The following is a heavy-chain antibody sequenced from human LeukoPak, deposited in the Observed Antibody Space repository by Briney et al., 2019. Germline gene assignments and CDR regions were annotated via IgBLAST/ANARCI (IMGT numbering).Heavy chain of an antibody. V-gene: IGHV3-11*04. CDR2: ISNSGSLK. J-gene: IGHJ4*02. CDR1: GFTFSDHY. CDR3: ARDQYSSGWFDY. D-gene: IGHD6-19*01. Sequence: GGSLRLSCAASGFTFSDHYMSWFRQAPGKGLEWVSYISNSGSLKYYADSVKGRFTISRDNAKNSLYLQMNSLRAEDTAVYYCARDQYSSGWFDYWGQGTLVTVSS.